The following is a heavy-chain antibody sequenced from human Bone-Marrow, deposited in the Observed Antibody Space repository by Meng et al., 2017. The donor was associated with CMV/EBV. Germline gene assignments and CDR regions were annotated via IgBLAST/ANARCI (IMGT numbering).Heavy chain of an antibody. Sequence: HGRLPGAGPGLVKPSETPSLPCTVSGGSISSYYWSWIRQPAGKGLEWIGRIYTSGSTNYNPSLKSRVTMSVDTSKNQFSLKLSSVTAADTAVYYCARGDLAPLDETYYFDYWGQGTLVTVSS. V-gene: IGHV4-4*07. J-gene: IGHJ4*02. D-gene: IGHD2-21*02. CDR2: IYTSGST. CDR1: GGSISSYY. CDR3: ARGDLAPLDETYYFDY.